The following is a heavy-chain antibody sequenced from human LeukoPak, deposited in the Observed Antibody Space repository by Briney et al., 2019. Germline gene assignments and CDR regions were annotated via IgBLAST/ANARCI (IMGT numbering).Heavy chain of an antibody. Sequence: ASVKVSCKASGYTFTGYYMHWVRQAPGQGLEWMGWINPNSGGTNYAQKFQGGVTMTRDTSISTAYMELSRLRSDDTAVYYCARNYYDSTPGLYWGQGTLVTVSS. CDR3: ARNYYDSTPGLY. J-gene: IGHJ4*02. D-gene: IGHD3-22*01. CDR2: INPNSGGT. V-gene: IGHV1-2*02. CDR1: GYTFTGYY.